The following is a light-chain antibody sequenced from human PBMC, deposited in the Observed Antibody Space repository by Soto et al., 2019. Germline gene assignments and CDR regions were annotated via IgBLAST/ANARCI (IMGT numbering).Light chain of an antibody. CDR3: QQYYNWPPYT. CDR1: QSVLYSSNNKNY. J-gene: IGKJ2*01. CDR2: WAS. Sequence: DVVMTQSPDSLAVSLGERATINCKSSQSVLYSSNNKNYLAWYQQKPGQPPKLLIYWASTRESGVPDRFSGSGSGTDFTLTISSLQAEDVAVYYCQQYYNWPPYTFGQGTKLQI. V-gene: IGKV4-1*01.